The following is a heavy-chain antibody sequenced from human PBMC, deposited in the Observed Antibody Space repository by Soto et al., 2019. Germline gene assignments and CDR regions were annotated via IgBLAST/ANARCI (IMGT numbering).Heavy chain of an antibody. V-gene: IGHV1-69*13. CDR3: ASYTAMDPGYYYYGMDV. D-gene: IGHD5-18*01. CDR1: GGTFSSYA. Sequence: SVKVSCKASGGTFSSYAISWVRQAPGQGLEWMGGIIPIFGTANYAQKFQGRVTITADESTSTAYMELSSLRSEDTAVYYCASYTAMDPGYYYYGMDVWGQGTTVTVSS. CDR2: IIPIFGTA. J-gene: IGHJ6*02.